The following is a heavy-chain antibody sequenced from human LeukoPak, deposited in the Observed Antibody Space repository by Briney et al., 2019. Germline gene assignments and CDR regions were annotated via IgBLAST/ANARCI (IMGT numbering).Heavy chain of an antibody. J-gene: IGHJ5*02. Sequence: SETLSLTCTVSGGSISSSSYYWGWIRQPPGKGLEWIGSIFYSGSTYYNWSLKSRVTISVDTSKNQFSLKLSSVSAADTAVYYCASEGYCSTISCYDNWFDPWGQGTLVTVSS. V-gene: IGHV4-39*07. CDR1: GGSISSSSYY. CDR2: IFYSGST. D-gene: IGHD2-2*01. CDR3: ASEGYCSTISCYDNWFDP.